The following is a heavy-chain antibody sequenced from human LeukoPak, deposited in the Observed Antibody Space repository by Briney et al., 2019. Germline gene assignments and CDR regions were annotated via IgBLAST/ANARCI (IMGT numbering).Heavy chain of an antibody. V-gene: IGHV4-61*02. CDR2: IYTSGST. J-gene: IGHJ3*02. Sequence: QASQTLSLTCTVSGGSISSGSYYWSWIRQPAGKGLEWIGRIYTSGSTNYNPSLKSRVTISVDTSKNQFSLKLSSVTAADTAVYYCASSETYFDWLGSLDIWGQGTMVTVSS. CDR1: GGSISSGSYY. D-gene: IGHD3-9*01. CDR3: ASSETYFDWLGSLDI.